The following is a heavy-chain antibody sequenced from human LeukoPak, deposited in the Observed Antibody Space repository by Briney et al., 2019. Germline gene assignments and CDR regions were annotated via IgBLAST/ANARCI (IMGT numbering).Heavy chain of an antibody. Sequence: SGGSLRLSCAASGFTVRSNYMSWVRQAPGKGLECVSCISSSSSTIYYADSVKGRFTISRDKAKNSLYLQMNALRAEDTAVYYCARSVDVDYWGQGILVTVSP. D-gene: IGHD5-24*01. CDR1: GFTVRSNY. CDR3: ARSVDVDY. CDR2: ISSSSSTI. J-gene: IGHJ4*02. V-gene: IGHV3-48*01.